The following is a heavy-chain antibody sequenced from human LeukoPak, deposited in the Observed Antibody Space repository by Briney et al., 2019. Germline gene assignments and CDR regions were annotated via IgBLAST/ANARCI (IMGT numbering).Heavy chain of an antibody. J-gene: IGHJ6*02. CDR2: ISYDGSNK. CDR1: GFTFSSYA. V-gene: IGHV3-30-3*01. Sequence: PGGSLRLSCAAFGFTFSSYAMHWVRQAPGKGLEWVAVISYDGSNKYYADSVKGRFTISRDNSKNTLYLQMNSLRAEDTAVYYCARDQTVTTERYDYYYYYGMDVWGQGTTVTVSS. CDR3: ARDQTVTTERYDYYYYYGMDV. D-gene: IGHD4-11*01.